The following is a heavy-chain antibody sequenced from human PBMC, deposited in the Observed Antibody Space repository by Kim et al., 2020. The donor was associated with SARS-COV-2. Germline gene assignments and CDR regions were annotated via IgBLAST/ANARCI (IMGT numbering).Heavy chain of an antibody. D-gene: IGHD5-12*01. Sequence: ASVKVSCKASGYTFTSYYMHWVRQAPGQGLEWMGIINPSGGSTSYAQKFQGRVTMTRDTSTSTVYMELSSLRSEDTAVYYCARDRPQVATVSTAHGIDYWGQGTLVTVSS. J-gene: IGHJ4*02. V-gene: IGHV1-46*01. CDR1: GYTFTSYY. CDR2: INPSGGST. CDR3: ARDRPQVATVSTAHGIDY.